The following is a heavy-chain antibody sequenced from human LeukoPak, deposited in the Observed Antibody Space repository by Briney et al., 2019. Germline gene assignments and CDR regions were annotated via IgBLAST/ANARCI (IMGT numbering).Heavy chain of an antibody. CDR1: GGSISSYY. D-gene: IGHD3-10*01. CDR2: IYYSGST. CDR3: ARGYYGSGSFNFDY. V-gene: IGHV4-59*01. J-gene: IGHJ4*02. Sequence: SETLSLTCTVSGGSISSYYWSWIRQPPGKGLEWIGYIYYSGSTNYNPSLKSRVTISVDTSKNQFSLKLSSVTAADTAVYYCARGYYGSGSFNFDYWGQGTVVTVSS.